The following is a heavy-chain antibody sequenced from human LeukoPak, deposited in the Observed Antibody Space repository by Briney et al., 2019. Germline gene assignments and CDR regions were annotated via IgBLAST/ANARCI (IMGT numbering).Heavy chain of an antibody. CDR2: INPNSGGT. J-gene: IGHJ5*02. D-gene: IGHD6-19*01. CDR1: GYTFAGYY. Sequence: ASVKVSCKASGYTFAGYYLHWVRQAPGHGLEWMGWINPNSGGTNYAQKFQGRVTMTRDTSITTAYMELSRLRSDDTAVYYCAKNLGAVAATNWLDPWGQGTLVTVSS. V-gene: IGHV1-2*02. CDR3: AKNLGAVAATNWLDP.